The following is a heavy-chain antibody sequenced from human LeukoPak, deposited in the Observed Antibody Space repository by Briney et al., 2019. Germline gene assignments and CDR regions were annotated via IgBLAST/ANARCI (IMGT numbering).Heavy chain of an antibody. CDR2: INPAGTST. V-gene: IGHV3-74*01. CDR3: VRAVASNYGNFDY. D-gene: IGHD3-10*01. J-gene: IGHJ4*02. Sequence: AGGSLRLSCAASEFTFSTYWMHWVRQAPGKGLVWVSRINPAGTSTYYADSVKGRFTISRDNAQKMLSLQMNSLRVDDTAVYYCVRAVASNYGNFDYWGQGTLATDSS. CDR1: EFTFSTYW.